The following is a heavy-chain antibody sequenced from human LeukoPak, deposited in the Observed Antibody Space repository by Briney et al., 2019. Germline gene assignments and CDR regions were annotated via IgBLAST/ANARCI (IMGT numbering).Heavy chain of an antibody. CDR1: GGSISSSSYY. D-gene: IGHD3-22*01. Sequence: PSETLSPTCTVSGGSISSSSYYWGWIRQPPGKGLEWIGSIYYSGSTYYNPSLKSRVTISVDTSKNQFSLKLSSVTAADTAVYYCASSGGLNYDSSATWGAFDIWGQGTMVTVSS. V-gene: IGHV4-39*07. CDR3: ASSGGLNYDSSATWGAFDI. J-gene: IGHJ3*02. CDR2: IYYSGST.